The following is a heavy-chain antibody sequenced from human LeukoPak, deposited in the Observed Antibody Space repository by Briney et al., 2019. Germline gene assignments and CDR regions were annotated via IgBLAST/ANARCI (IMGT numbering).Heavy chain of an antibody. D-gene: IGHD2-15*01. Sequence: ASVKVSCKASGYTFTNYGFSWVRQAPGQGLEWMGWISGYNGYTKYAQKFQDRVTMTTDTSTSTAYMELRSLRSDDTAVYYCARGPGYCSGGSCSYDWGYFDYWGQGTLVTVSS. J-gene: IGHJ4*02. V-gene: IGHV1-18*04. CDR2: ISGYNGYT. CDR1: GYTFTNYG. CDR3: ARGPGYCSGGSCSYDWGYFDY.